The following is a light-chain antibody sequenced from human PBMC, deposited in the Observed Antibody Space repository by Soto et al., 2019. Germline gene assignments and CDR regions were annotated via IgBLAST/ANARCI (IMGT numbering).Light chain of an antibody. Sequence: EIVLTQSPGTLSLSPGERATLSCRASQSVSSSFLAWYQQKPGQGPRLLIYGASSRAVGLPDRFRGSGSGTDLTITISRLEPEGVEVYYCQQYGNSPWTFGQGTKVEIK. CDR1: QSVSSSF. CDR2: GAS. J-gene: IGKJ1*01. CDR3: QQYGNSPWT. V-gene: IGKV3-20*01.